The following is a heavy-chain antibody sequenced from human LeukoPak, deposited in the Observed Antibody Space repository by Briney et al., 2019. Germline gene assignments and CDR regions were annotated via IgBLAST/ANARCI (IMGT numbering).Heavy chain of an antibody. Sequence: KPVGSLRLSCAASGFTFSSYSMNWVRQAPGKRLKWFSSISSSSSYIYYADSVKGRFTISRDNAKNSLYLQMNSLRAEDTAVYYCARDAEWFDPWGQGTLVTVSS. CDR2: ISSSSSYI. CDR3: ARDAEWFDP. J-gene: IGHJ5*02. CDR1: GFTFSSYS. V-gene: IGHV3-21*01.